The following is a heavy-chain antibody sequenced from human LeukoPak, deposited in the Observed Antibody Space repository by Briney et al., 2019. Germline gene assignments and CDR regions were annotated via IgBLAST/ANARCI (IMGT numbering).Heavy chain of an antibody. CDR3: ATTPPPHCSSTSCYGGGSDP. J-gene: IGHJ5*02. V-gene: IGHV1-69*13. Sequence: SVRVSCKASGYTFTSYYMHWVRQAPGQGLEWMGGIIPIFGTANYAQKFQGRVTITADESTSAAYMELSSLRSEDTAVYYCATTPPPHCSSTSCYGGGSDPWGQGTLVTVSS. CDR2: IIPIFGTA. CDR1: GYTFTSYY. D-gene: IGHD2-2*01.